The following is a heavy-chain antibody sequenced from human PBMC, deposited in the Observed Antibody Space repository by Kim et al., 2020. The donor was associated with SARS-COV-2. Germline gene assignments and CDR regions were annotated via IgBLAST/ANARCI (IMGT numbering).Heavy chain of an antibody. V-gene: IGHV4-34*01. D-gene: IGHD6-19*01. Sequence: SETLSLTCAVYGGSFSGYYWSWIRQPPGKGLEWIGEINHSGSTNYNPSLKSRVTISVDTSKNQFSLKLSSVTAADTAVYYCARGPGYSSGWTDYWGQGT. CDR1: GGSFSGYY. J-gene: IGHJ4*02. CDR2: INHSGST. CDR3: ARGPGYSSGWTDY.